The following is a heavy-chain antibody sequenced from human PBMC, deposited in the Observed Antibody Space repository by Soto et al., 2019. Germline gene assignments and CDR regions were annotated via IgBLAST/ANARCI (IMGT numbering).Heavy chain of an antibody. CDR1: GFTFSSYA. J-gene: IGHJ4*02. Sequence: EVQLLESGGGLVQPGGSLRLSCAASGFTFSSYAMSWVRQAPGKGLEWVSAITTGGGRTYYADSVKGRFTISRDNSKNTLYLQMSSLRAEDTAVYYCVKTPGMGSGSYIDYWGQGTLVTVSS. CDR2: ITTGGGRT. CDR3: VKTPGMGSGSYIDY. D-gene: IGHD3-10*01. V-gene: IGHV3-23*01.